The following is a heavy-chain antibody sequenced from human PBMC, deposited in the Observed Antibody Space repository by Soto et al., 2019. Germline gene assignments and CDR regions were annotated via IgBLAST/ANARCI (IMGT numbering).Heavy chain of an antibody. J-gene: IGHJ6*02. CDR1: GFTCRSDA. CDR2: ISGSGGST. CDR3: AKWSRHGDYYYYGMDV. D-gene: IGHD4-17*01. Sequence: EVRLLESGGGLVQPGGSRSLSCAASGFTCRSDATSWVRQAPGKGLALVSAISGSGGSTYYAESEKGRFTISRDKSKNTLYLQMNSLGAYDTAVYYCAKWSRHGDYYYYGMDVWGQGTTVTVSS. V-gene: IGHV3-23*01.